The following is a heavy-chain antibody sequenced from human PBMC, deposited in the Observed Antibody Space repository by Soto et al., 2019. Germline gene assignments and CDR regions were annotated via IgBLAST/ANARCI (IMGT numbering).Heavy chain of an antibody. CDR2: ISYDGSNK. Sequence: PGGSLRLSCAASGVTFSSYAMHWVRQAPGKGLEWVAVISYDGSNKYYADSVKGRFTISRDNSKNTLYLQMNSLRAEDTAVYYCARELYDFWSGYYYYYGMDVWGQGTTVTVSS. V-gene: IGHV3-30-3*01. CDR1: GVTFSSYA. D-gene: IGHD3-3*01. J-gene: IGHJ6*02. CDR3: ARELYDFWSGYYYYYGMDV.